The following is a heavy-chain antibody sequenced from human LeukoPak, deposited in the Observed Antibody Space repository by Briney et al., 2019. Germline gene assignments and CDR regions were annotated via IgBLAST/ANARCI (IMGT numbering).Heavy chain of an antibody. J-gene: IGHJ3*02. CDR1: GYTFTGYY. D-gene: IGHD2/OR15-2a*01. V-gene: IGHV1-2*02. CDR3: AREMVLPTGTADAFDI. CDR2: INPNSGGT. Sequence: ASVKVSCKASGYTFTGYYMHWVRQAPGQGLEWLGWINPNSGGTNYAQKFQGRVTLTRDTSISTAYMEVSSLRSDDTAVYYCAREMVLPTGTADAFDIWGQGTMVTVSS.